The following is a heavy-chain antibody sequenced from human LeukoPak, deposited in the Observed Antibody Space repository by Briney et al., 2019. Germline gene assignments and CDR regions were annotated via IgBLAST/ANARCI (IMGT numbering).Heavy chain of an antibody. J-gene: IGHJ3*02. V-gene: IGHV4-39*07. Sequence: PSETLSLTCTVSGGSISSSSYYWGWIRQPPGKGLEWIGSIYYSGSTNYNPSLKSRVTISVDTSKNQFSLKLSSVTAADTAVYYCAREVAGHSRGAFDIWGQGTMVTVSS. CDR2: IYYSGST. CDR3: AREVAGHSRGAFDI. CDR1: GGSISSSSYY. D-gene: IGHD6-19*01.